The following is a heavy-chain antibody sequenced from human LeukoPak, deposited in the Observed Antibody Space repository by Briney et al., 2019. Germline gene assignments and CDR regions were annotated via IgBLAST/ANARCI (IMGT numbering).Heavy chain of an antibody. D-gene: IGHD2-8*01. CDR3: ATYTNRLHY. CDR1: GGSISSYY. J-gene: IGHJ4*02. CDR2: IYYSGTT. Sequence: PSETLSLTCTVSGGSISSYYWSWIRQPPGKGLEWIGYIYYSGTTNYNPSLKSRVTISVDTSKDQSSLKLSSVTAADTAVYYCATYTNRLHYWGQGTLVTVSS. V-gene: IGHV4-59*01.